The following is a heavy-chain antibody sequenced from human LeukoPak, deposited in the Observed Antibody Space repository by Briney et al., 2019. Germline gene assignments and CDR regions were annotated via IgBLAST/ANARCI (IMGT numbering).Heavy chain of an antibody. D-gene: IGHD1-26*01. CDR1: GFPFSSYA. Sequence: GGSLRLPCAASGFPFSSYAMSWVRQAPGKGLEWVSTITDRGGTTFYADSVKGRFTISRGNSKNTVYLQMNSLRAEDTAVYYCAKLWRGSHPRYFDHWGQGTLVTVSS. CDR2: ITDRGGTT. CDR3: AKLWRGSHPRYFDH. V-gene: IGHV3-23*01. J-gene: IGHJ4*02.